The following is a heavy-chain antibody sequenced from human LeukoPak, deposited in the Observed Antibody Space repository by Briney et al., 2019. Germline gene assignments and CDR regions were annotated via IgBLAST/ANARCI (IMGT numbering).Heavy chain of an antibody. D-gene: IGHD7-27*01. CDR2: INAGNGNT. CDR1: GYTFTSYA. J-gene: IGHJ3*02. Sequence: ASVKVSCKASGYTFTSYAMHWVRQAPGQRLEWMGWINAGNGNTKYSQKFQGRVTITRDTSASTAHMELCSLRSEDTAVYYCARALGINAFDIWGQGTMVTVSS. CDR3: ARALGINAFDI. V-gene: IGHV1-3*01.